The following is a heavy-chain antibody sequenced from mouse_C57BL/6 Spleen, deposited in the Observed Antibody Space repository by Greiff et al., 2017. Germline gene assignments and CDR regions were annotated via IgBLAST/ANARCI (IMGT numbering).Heavy chain of an antibody. CDR2: IDPETGGT. D-gene: IGHD1-1*01. CDR3: TRRGLLRVFDY. CDR1: GYTFTDYE. V-gene: IGHV1-15*01. Sequence: QESGAELVRPGASVTLSCKASGYTFTDYEMHWVKQTPVHGLEWIGAIDPETGGTAYNQKFKGKAILTADKSSSTAYMELRSLTSEDSAVYYCTRRGLLRVFDYWCQGTTLTVSS. J-gene: IGHJ2*01.